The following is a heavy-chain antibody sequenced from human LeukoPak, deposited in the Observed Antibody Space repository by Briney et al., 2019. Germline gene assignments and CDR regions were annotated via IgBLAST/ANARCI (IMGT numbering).Heavy chain of an antibody. CDR2: MNPNSGNT. V-gene: IGHV1-8*03. CDR1: GYTFTSYD. CDR3: ARGQRRHNYYDSSGYPDAFDI. D-gene: IGHD3-22*01. J-gene: IGHJ3*02. Sequence: ASVKVSCKASGYTFTSYDINWVRQATGQGLECMGWMNPNSGNTGYAQKFQGRVTITRNTSISTAYMELSSLRSEDTAVYYCARGQRRHNYYDSSGYPDAFDIWGQGTMVTVSS.